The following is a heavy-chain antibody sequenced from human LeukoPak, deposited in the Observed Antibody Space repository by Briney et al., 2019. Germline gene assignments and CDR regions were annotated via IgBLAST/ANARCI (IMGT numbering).Heavy chain of an antibody. CDR3: VREGLKGLDY. Sequence: GASVKVSCKASGYTFTALAMHWVRQAPGQRLEWMGWINVGSGNTKYSQKFQGRVTITRDTSASTAYMELSSLGSEDTAVYYCVREGLKGLDYWGQGNLVTVSS. CDR1: GYTFTALA. D-gene: IGHD2-8*01. V-gene: IGHV1-3*01. CDR2: INVGSGNT. J-gene: IGHJ4*02.